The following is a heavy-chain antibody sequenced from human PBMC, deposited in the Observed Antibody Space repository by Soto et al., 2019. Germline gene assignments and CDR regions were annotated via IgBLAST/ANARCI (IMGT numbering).Heavy chain of an antibody. CDR2: ISGTGTTT. Sequence: GGSLRLSFAASGFTFSSYAMTWVRQAPGKGLEWVSTISGTGTTTYYADSVKGRFTISRDNSKNTLYLQMNSLRTEDTAVYYCVKAVYLLDFDYWGQGTLVTVSS. CDR3: VKAVYLLDFDY. D-gene: IGHD2-8*01. CDR1: GFTFSSYA. V-gene: IGHV3-23*01. J-gene: IGHJ4*02.